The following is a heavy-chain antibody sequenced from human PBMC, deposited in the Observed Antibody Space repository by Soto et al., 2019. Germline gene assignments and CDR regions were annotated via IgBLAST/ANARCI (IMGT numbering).Heavy chain of an antibody. CDR3: AIDDRTGTAVLHY. D-gene: IGHD1-1*01. CDR2: IGHSGTTI. V-gene: IGHV3-11*01. J-gene: IGHJ4*03. Sequence: QVQLVESGGGLVKPGGSLRLSCAASGFTFSGYYMSWIRQAPGKGLEWVSYIGHSGTTIYYADSVKGRFTISRDNAKNSLYLQMNSLRAEDTAVYYCAIDDRTGTAVLHYWGHGTLVTVSS. CDR1: GFTFSGYY.